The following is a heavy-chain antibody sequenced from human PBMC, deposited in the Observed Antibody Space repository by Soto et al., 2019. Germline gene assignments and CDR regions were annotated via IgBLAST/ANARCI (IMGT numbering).Heavy chain of an antibody. V-gene: IGHV3-48*03. CDR2: ISSSGSTI. Sequence: PWGALRVCCASSGFTFSIYEMNWVGQAPGKGLDPLSYISSSGSTIYYADSVKGRFTISRDNAKNSLYLQMNSLRAEDTAVYYCARDPEPSNYYDFWSHYYYDMDVWGQGTTVTVSS. D-gene: IGHD3-3*01. CDR3: ARDPEPSNYYDFWSHYYYDMDV. J-gene: IGHJ6*01. CDR1: GFTFSIYE.